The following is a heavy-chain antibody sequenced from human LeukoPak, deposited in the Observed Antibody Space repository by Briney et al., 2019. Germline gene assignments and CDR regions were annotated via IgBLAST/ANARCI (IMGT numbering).Heavy chain of an antibody. CDR1: GGSSSSSSYY. J-gene: IGHJ4*02. V-gene: IGHV4-39*01. D-gene: IGHD5-18*01. Sequence: KPSETLSLTCTVPGGSSSSSSYYWGWIRQPPGKGLEWIGSIYYSGSTYYNPSLKSRVTISVDTSKNQFSLKLSSVTAADTAVYYCARHFQDTAMVSYYFDYWGQGTLVTVSS. CDR2: IYYSGST. CDR3: ARHFQDTAMVSYYFDY.